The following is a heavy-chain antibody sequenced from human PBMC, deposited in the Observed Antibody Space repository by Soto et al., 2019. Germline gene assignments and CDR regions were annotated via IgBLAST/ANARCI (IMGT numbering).Heavy chain of an antibody. D-gene: IGHD2-8*01. Sequence: QIQLVQSGAEVKKPGASVKVSCKASGYTFTTYGITWVRQAPGQGLEWMGWISPYNGDTNYAQKLQDRVTMTTDTSTDTAYLELRSLTSDDTAVYYCARGRVRYCTKVVFYDYYYYYGMDFWCQGTTVTVSS. CDR2: ISPYNGDT. J-gene: IGHJ6*02. CDR3: ARGRVRYCTKVVFYDYYYYYGMDF. CDR1: GYTFTTYG. V-gene: IGHV1-18*01.